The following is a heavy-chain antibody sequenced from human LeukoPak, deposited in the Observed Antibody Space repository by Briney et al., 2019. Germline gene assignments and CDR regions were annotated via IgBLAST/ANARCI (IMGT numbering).Heavy chain of an antibody. D-gene: IGHD3-10*01. J-gene: IGHJ4*02. Sequence: PGGSLRLSCAASGFTFSSYGMHWVRQAPGKGLEWVAVIWYDGSSEYYADSVKGRFTISRDNSKNTLYLQMNSLRAEDTAVYYCARSLWAMVPFDYWGQGTLVTVSS. CDR1: GFTFSSYG. CDR2: IWYDGSSE. V-gene: IGHV3-33*01. CDR3: ARSLWAMVPFDY.